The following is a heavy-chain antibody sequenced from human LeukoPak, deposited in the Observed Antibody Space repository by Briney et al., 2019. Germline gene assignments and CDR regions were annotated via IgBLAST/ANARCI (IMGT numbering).Heavy chain of an antibody. V-gene: IGHV4-59*01. D-gene: IGHD1-26*01. J-gene: IGHJ1*01. Sequence: SETLSLTCAVYGGSFSGYNWNWIRQPPGKGLEWIGYIFYSGSTNYNPSLKSRVTISVDTSKNQFSLKLRSVTAADTAVYYCARGESYNFQHWGQGTLVTVSS. CDR1: GGSFSGYN. CDR2: IFYSGST. CDR3: ARGESYNFQH.